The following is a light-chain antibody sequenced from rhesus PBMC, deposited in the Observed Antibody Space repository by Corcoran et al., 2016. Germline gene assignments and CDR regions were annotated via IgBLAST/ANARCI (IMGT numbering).Light chain of an antibody. CDR1: MIGSHY. Sequence: SDLTQAPSVSVSPGQTARITCEGDMIGSHYIFWYKQEPPRAPALVMFYNSERPSGIPDRFSGSKSGNTATLTITGVEAGDEADYYCQAWDSHSGHCTFGLGTRLTVL. CDR3: QAWDSHSGHCT. J-gene: IGLJ1*01. CDR2: YNS. V-gene: IGLV3-36*02.